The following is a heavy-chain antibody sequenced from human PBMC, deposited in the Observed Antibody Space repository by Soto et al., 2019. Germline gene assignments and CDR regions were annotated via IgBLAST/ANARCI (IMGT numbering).Heavy chain of an antibody. V-gene: IGHV1-69*06. CDR3: ARDTRSNSWRWDYCYYGMDV. D-gene: IGHD6-13*01. J-gene: IGHJ6*02. Sequence: QVQLVQSGAEVKKPGSSVKVSCKASGGTFSSYAISWVRQAPGQGLEWMGGIIPIFGTANYAQKFQGRVTITADKSTSTAYMELSRLRSEDTAVYYCARDTRSNSWRWDYCYYGMDVWGQGTTVTVSS. CDR1: GGTFSSYA. CDR2: IIPIFGTA.